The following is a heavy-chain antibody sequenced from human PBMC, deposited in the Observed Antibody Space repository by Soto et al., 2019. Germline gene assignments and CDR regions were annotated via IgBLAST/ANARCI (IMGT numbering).Heavy chain of an antibody. CDR3: ARHGYTHGSNNRFAP. J-gene: IGHJ5*02. CDR2: IYHSGRT. V-gene: IGHV4-39*01. Sequence: PSETQALTCTCACGYLSNTGYFLAWVRPHPGKGLEWIGSIYHSGRTDFNPSLKSRVTMSVDTSKKHFSLNLTSVTAADTAVYYCARHGYTHGSNNRFAPWGQGTLVTVFS. CDR1: CGYLSNTGYF. D-gene: IGHD5-18*01.